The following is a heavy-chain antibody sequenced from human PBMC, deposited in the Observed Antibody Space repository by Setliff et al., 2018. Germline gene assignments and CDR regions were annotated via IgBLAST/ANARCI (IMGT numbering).Heavy chain of an antibody. CDR3: LRLVRYCSRTSCQRTSGDEV. CDR2: ISAYNGNT. V-gene: IGHV1-18*01. J-gene: IGHJ4*02. Sequence: SVKVSCKASGSTFTSYGISWVRQAPGQGLEWMGWISAYNGNTYTAQRFQGRVTMTTDTSTNMAYLELRGLRSDDTAVYYCLRLVRYCSRTSCQRTSGDEVWGQGTLVTVSS. D-gene: IGHD2-8*01. CDR1: GSTFTSYG.